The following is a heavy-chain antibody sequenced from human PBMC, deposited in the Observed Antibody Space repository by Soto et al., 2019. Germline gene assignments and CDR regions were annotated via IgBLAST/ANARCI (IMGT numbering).Heavy chain of an antibody. D-gene: IGHD2-2*01. V-gene: IGHV3-23*01. CDR2: IGESGTPT. CDR3: ARYIPGVRYYGMDV. CDR1: GFTFSSYA. J-gene: IGHJ6*02. Sequence: EVQLLESGGGLVQPGGSLRLSCAAYGFTFSSYAMKWVRQAPGKGPEWVSLIGESGTPTYYADSVKGRFTISRDNSGNTLFLEMYSLRAEDTAVYYCARYIPGVRYYGMDVWGQGTTVTVSS.